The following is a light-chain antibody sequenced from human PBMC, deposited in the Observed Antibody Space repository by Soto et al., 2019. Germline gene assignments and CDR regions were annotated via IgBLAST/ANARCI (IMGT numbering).Light chain of an antibody. V-gene: IGKV3-20*01. CDR2: GAS. Sequence: EIVLTQSPGTLSLSPGERATLSCRASQSVSSSYLTWYQQKPGHAPRLLIYGASSRATGIPDRFSGSGCGTDFTLTISRLEPEDVAVYYCQQYCSSPPLTFGQGTNVEI. CDR3: QQYCSSPPLT. J-gene: IGKJ1*01. CDR1: QSVSSSY.